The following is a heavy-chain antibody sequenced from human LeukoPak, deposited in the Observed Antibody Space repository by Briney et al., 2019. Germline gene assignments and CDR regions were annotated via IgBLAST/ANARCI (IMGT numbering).Heavy chain of an antibody. J-gene: IGHJ4*02. Sequence: RSSVKVSCKASGYTFTGYYMHGVRQAPGQGREWMGWINPNSGGTNYAQKFQGRVTMTRDTSISTAYMELSRLRSDDTAVYYCARERVGAPFDYWGQGTLVTVSS. V-gene: IGHV1-2*02. CDR3: ARERVGAPFDY. D-gene: IGHD1-26*01. CDR1: GYTFTGYY. CDR2: INPNSGGT.